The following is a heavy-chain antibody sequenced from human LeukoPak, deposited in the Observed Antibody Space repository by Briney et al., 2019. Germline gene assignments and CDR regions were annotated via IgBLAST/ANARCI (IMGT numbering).Heavy chain of an antibody. V-gene: IGHV1-2*02. J-gene: IGHJ4*02. CDR1: GHTFTGYY. CDR3: ARQTTHYYFDY. D-gene: IGHD4-17*01. CDR2: IYPNSGGT. Sequence: PPASVKVSSKAYGHTFTGYYIHWVRHAPGQGREWMGWIYPNSGGTSYAQKFQGRVTMTRDTSINTAYMELSRLRSDDTAVYYCARQTTHYYFDYWGQGTLVTVSS.